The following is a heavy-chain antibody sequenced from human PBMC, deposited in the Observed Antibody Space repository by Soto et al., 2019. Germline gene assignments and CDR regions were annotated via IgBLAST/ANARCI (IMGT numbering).Heavy chain of an antibody. Sequence: QVQLQESGPGLVFPSQTLTLTCAVSGASIDNNGYSWTWIRQHPGQVLEWIGPNNNKGDTYYNPSLKSRITTSLDTSKNHFSLRLNAVTAADTATYSCARGGSGCKALNWFDPWGQGIMVTVS. V-gene: IGHV4-31*11. CDR1: GASIDNNGYS. D-gene: IGHD6-19*01. CDR3: ARGGSGCKALNWFDP. J-gene: IGHJ5*02. CDR2: NNNKGDT.